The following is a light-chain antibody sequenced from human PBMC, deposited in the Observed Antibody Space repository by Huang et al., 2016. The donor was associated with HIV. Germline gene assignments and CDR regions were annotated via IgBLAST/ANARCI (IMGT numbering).Light chain of an antibody. Sequence: ERAHLPCRARQSVNIYLDWYQQKPGQSPRPLIYDASIRATDIPARFSGSGSGTDFTLTISSLEPEDFAVYYCQQRNNWPLTFGGGTKVEIK. V-gene: IGKV3-11*01. J-gene: IGKJ4*01. CDR3: QQRNNWPLT. CDR1: QSVNIY. CDR2: DAS.